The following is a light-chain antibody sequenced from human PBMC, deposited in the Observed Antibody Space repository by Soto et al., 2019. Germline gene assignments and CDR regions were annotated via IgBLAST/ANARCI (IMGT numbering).Light chain of an antibody. Sequence: EIALTQSPATLSLSPGERATLSCRASQSVGIYLAWYQQKPGQAPRLLIFDASKRDTGIPARFSGSGSGTDFTLTITSLESEDFAVYYCQQRSSWPLTFGGGTKVENK. CDR1: QSVGIY. J-gene: IGKJ4*01. CDR3: QQRSSWPLT. V-gene: IGKV3-11*01. CDR2: DAS.